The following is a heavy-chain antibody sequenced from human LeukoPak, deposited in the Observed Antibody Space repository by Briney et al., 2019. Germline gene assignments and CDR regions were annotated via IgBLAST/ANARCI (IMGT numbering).Heavy chain of an antibody. Sequence: PGGSLRLSCAASGFTFSSYAMSWVRQAPGKGLEWVANIKQDGSEKYYVDSVKGRFTISRDNAKNSLYLQMNSLRAEDTAVYYCARTSFRRDGTIWGQGTMVTASS. CDR1: GFTFSSYA. J-gene: IGHJ3*02. CDR3: ARTSFRRDGTI. D-gene: IGHD3-10*01. CDR2: IKQDGSEK. V-gene: IGHV3-7*01.